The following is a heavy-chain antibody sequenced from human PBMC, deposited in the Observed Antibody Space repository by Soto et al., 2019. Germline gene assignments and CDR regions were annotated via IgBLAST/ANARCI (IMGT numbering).Heavy chain of an antibody. Sequence: SDTLSLTCGVSGASISTSNWWNWVRQSPEKGLQWLGQVLHTGVTNYNPTLRTRFSISVDKSKNQFSLEMYSVTAADTALYFCAISDYGDSNSRYFDFWGQGRLVTVSS. J-gene: IGHJ4*02. D-gene: IGHD4-17*01. CDR2: VLHTGVT. CDR1: GASISTSNW. V-gene: IGHV4-4*02. CDR3: AISDYGDSNSRYFDF.